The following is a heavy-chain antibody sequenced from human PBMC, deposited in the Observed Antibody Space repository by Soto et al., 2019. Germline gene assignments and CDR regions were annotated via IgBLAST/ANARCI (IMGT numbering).Heavy chain of an antibody. D-gene: IGHD1-7*01. J-gene: IGHJ6*03. Sequence: EVQLVESGGGLVKPGGSLRLSCAASGFTFSSYSMNWVRQAPGKGLEWVSSISSSSSYIYYADSVKGRFTISRDNAKNSLYLQMNSLRAEYTAVYYCAREQLELRVDYYYYYMDVWGKGTTVTVSS. CDR2: ISSSSSYI. CDR3: AREQLELRVDYYYYYMDV. V-gene: IGHV3-21*01. CDR1: GFTFSSYS.